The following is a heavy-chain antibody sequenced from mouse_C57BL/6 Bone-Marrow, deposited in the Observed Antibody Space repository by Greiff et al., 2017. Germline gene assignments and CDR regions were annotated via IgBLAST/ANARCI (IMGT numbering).Heavy chain of an antibody. Sequence: VQLQQSGAELARPGASVKMFCKASGYTFTSYTMHWVKQRPGQGLEWIGYINPSSGYTKYNQKFKDKATLTADKSSSTAYMQLSSLTSEDSAVYYCARLVIYYYGSSWGDFDYWGQGTTLTVSS. V-gene: IGHV1-4*01. CDR3: ARLVIYYYGSSWGDFDY. J-gene: IGHJ2*01. CDR1: GYTFTSYT. D-gene: IGHD1-1*01. CDR2: INPSSGYT.